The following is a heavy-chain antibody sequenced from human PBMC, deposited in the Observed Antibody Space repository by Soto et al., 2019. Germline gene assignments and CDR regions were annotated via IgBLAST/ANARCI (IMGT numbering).Heavy chain of an antibody. CDR1: GGSVSSGSYY. CDR3: ARVQYYDFWSGTLYYGMDV. D-gene: IGHD3-3*01. J-gene: IGHJ6*02. CDR2: IYYSGNT. V-gene: IGHV4-61*01. Sequence: QVQLQESGPGLVKPSETLSLTCTVSGGSVSSGSYYWSWIRQPPGKGLEWIGYIYYSGNTNYNPSLKSRVTISVDTSKNQFSLKLSSVTAADTAVYYCARVQYYDFWSGTLYYGMDVWGQGTTVTVSS.